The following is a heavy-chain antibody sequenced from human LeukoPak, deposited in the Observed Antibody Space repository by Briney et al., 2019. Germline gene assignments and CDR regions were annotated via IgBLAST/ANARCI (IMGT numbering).Heavy chain of an antibody. CDR3: ARGGIAAGTEDY. V-gene: IGHV1-46*01. Sequence: ASVKVSCKASGYTFTKYFLYWVRQAPGQGLEWMGIINPSGGSTSYAQKFQGRVTMTRDTSTSTVYMELSSLRSEDTAVYYCARGGIAAGTEDYWGQGTLVTVSS. J-gene: IGHJ4*02. CDR2: INPSGGST. D-gene: IGHD6-13*01. CDR1: GYTFTKYF.